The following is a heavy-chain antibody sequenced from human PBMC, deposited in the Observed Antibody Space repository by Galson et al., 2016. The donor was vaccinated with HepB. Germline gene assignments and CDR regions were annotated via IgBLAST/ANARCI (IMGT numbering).Heavy chain of an antibody. Sequence: SLRLSCAVSGFAVNSDYMNWIRQAPGKGLEWISVIYSGGRTTYGDSVKGRFTISRDRSKNTLSLQMNSPRAEDTAVYYCARGPTVTFYGGPTWFDLWGQGTVVTVSS. V-gene: IGHV3-53*01. D-gene: IGHD2-21*02. CDR3: ARGPTVTFYGGPTWFDL. CDR2: IYSGGRT. CDR1: GFAVNSDY. J-gene: IGHJ5*02.